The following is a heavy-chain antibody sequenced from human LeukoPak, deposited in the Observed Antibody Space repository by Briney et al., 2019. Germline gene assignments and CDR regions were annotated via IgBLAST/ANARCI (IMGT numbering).Heavy chain of an antibody. CDR3: ARDLGGESSGGD. CDR1: GHTFTGYY. J-gene: IGHJ4*02. Sequence: ASVKVSCKASGHTFTGYYMHWVRQAPGQGPEWMGWINPNSGGTNYAQKFQGRVTMTRDTSISTAYMELSRLRSDDTAVYYCARDLGGESSGGDWGQGTLVTVSS. CDR2: INPNSGGT. D-gene: IGHD6-19*01. V-gene: IGHV1-2*02.